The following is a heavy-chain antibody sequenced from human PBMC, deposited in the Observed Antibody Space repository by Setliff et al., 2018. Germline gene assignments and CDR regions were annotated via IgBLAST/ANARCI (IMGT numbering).Heavy chain of an antibody. V-gene: IGHV3-21*01. CDR2: ISRDSLHI. Sequence: PGGSLRLSCAASGFTFGTYTMNWIRQAPGKGLEWVSSISRDSLHIYYADSLEGRFTISRDNAKNSLYLQMNSLRAEDTAIYFCARSENCGSTHCSPYDYWGQGALVTVSS. CDR3: ARSENCGSTHCSPYDY. CDR1: GFTFGTYT. J-gene: IGHJ4*02. D-gene: IGHD2-2*01.